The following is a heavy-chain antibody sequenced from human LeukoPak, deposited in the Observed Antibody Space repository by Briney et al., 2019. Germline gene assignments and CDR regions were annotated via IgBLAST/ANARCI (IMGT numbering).Heavy chain of an antibody. D-gene: IGHD3-3*01. CDR3: ARGFRITIFGVSGAFDI. J-gene: IGHJ3*02. CDR2: IKQDGSEK. V-gene: IGHV3-7*01. Sequence: GGSLRLSCAASGFTFSSYWMSWVRQAPGKGLEWVANIKQDGSEKYYVDSVKGRFTISRDNAKNSLYLQMNSLRAEDTAVYYCARGFRITIFGVSGAFDIWGQGTMVTVSS. CDR1: GFTFSSYW.